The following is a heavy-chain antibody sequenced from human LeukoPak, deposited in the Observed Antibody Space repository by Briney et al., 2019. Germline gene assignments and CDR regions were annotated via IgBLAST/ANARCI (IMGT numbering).Heavy chain of an antibody. Sequence: SGTLSLTCAVSGGSISSSNWWSWVRQPPGKGLEWIGEIYHGGSTNYNPSLKRRVTISVDKSNNQFSLQLTPVTAADTAVYYCARETYGFDPWGQGTLVTVSS. D-gene: IGHD3-16*01. CDR2: IYHGGST. CDR3: ARETYGFDP. CDR1: GGSISSSNW. J-gene: IGHJ5*02. V-gene: IGHV4-4*02.